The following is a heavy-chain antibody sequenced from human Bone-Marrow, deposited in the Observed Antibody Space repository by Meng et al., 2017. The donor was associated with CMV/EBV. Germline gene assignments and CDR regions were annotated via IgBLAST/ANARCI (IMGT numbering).Heavy chain of an antibody. V-gene: IGHV4-34*01. CDR1: GGSFSGYY. J-gene: IGHJ6*02. Sequence: SETLSLTCAVYGGSFSGYYWSWIRQPPGKGLEWIGEINHSGSTNYNPSLKSRVTISVDTSKNQFSLKLSSVTAADTAVYYCARAGRIGVGMDVWGQGTTVTFSS. CDR3: ARAGRIGVGMDV. D-gene: IGHD2-8*01. CDR2: INHSGST.